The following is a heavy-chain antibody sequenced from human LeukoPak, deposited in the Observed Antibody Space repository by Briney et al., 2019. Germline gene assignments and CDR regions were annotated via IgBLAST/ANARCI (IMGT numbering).Heavy chain of an antibody. CDR2: IGQDGGET. CDR3: ATYSSLNTREFQY. J-gene: IGHJ1*01. CDR1: GFTFSSYW. D-gene: IGHD3-22*01. Sequence: GGSLRLSCAASGFTFSSYWMHWVRQAPGKGLEWVANIGQDGGETYYGDSVKGRFIISRDNAKNSLFLQMNRLRAEDTAVYYCATYSSLNTREFQYWGQGTLVTVSP. V-gene: IGHV3-7*01.